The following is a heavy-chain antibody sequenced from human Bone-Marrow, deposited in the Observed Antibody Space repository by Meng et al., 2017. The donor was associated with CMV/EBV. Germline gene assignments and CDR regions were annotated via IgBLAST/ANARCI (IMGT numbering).Heavy chain of an antibody. CDR3: ARDLGIVVVPAATENWFDP. J-gene: IGHJ5*02. CDR1: FTCYY. V-gene: IGHV1-2*02. CDR2: INPDSGGT. D-gene: IGHD2-2*03. Sequence: FTCYYMVWVRQAPGQGLEWMGWINPDSGGTNYAQKFQGRVTMTRDTSISTAYMELSRLRSDDTAVYYCARDLGIVVVPAATENWFDPWGQGTLVTVSS.